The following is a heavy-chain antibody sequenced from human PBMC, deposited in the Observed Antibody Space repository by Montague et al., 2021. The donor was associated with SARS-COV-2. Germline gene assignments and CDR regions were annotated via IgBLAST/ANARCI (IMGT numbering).Heavy chain of an antibody. CDR3: ARPPTFYYESSGYYSN. Sequence: SLRLSCAASGFALSDYYMAWIRQAPGMGLEWLAYISHSSNTIAYADSVKGRFTISRDNANNSVHLHMTNLRVEDTAVYYCARPPTFYYESSGYYSNWGQGAQVTVTS. V-gene: IGHV3-11*01. CDR2: ISHSSNTI. J-gene: IGHJ4*02. CDR1: GFALSDYY. D-gene: IGHD3-22*01.